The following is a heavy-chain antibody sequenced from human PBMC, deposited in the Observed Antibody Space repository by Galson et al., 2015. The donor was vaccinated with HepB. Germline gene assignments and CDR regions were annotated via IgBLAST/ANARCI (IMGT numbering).Heavy chain of an antibody. CDR2: INPSGGAT. D-gene: IGHD3-10*01. J-gene: IGHJ4*02. CDR1: GYTFTSHN. CDR3: AIVSNLVRGDSYDY. V-gene: IGHV1-46*01. Sequence: SVKVSCKASGYTFTSHNMHWVRQAPGQGLEWMGRINPSGGATIYAQRFQGRVTMTRDTSTSTGYMELNSLRSEDTAVYYCAIVSNLVRGDSYDYWGQGTLVTVSS.